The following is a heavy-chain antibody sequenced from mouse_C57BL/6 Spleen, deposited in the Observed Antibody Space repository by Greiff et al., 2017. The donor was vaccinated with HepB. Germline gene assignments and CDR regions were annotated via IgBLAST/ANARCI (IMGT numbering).Heavy chain of an antibody. Sequence: QVQLQQPGAELVRPGSSVKLSCKASGYTFTSYWLHWVKQRPIQGLEWSGNSDPSDSETHYNQKFKDKATWTVDKSSRTAYMQLSSLTSEDSAVYYCARGRAYVPFKMWFAYWGQGTLVTVSA. V-gene: IGHV1-52*01. CDR1: GYTFTSYW. J-gene: IGHJ3*01. CDR2: SDPSDSET. CDR3: ARGRAYVPFKMWFAY.